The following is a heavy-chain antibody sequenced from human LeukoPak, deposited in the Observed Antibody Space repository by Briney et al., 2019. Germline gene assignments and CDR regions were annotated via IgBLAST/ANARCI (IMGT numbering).Heavy chain of an antibody. J-gene: IGHJ4*02. D-gene: IGHD2-2*02. CDR2: ISSSSSTI. Sequence: GGSLRLSCAASGFTFSSYSMNWVRQAPGKGLEWVSYISSSSSTIYYADSVKGRFTISRDNAKNSLYLQMNSLRAEDTAVYYCARDLETNIVVVPAAISGNYWGQGTLVTVSS. CDR3: ARDLETNIVVVPAAISGNY. CDR1: GFTFSSYS. V-gene: IGHV3-48*01.